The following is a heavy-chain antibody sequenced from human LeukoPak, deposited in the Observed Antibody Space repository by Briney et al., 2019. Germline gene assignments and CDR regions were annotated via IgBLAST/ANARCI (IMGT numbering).Heavy chain of an antibody. CDR1: GFTFSSYA. Sequence: GGSLRLSCAASGFTFSSYAMSWVRQAPGKGLEWVSAISGSGGSTYYADSVKGRFTISRDNSENTLYLQMNSLRAEGTAVYYCAKSRYYDSSGYRSWGQGTLVTVSS. J-gene: IGHJ4*02. V-gene: IGHV3-23*01. CDR3: AKSRYYDSSGYRS. CDR2: ISGSGGST. D-gene: IGHD3-22*01.